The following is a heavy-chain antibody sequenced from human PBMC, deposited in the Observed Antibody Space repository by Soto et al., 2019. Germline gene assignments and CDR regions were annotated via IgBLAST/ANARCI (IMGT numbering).Heavy chain of an antibody. V-gene: IGHV4-4*07. CDR1: GGSISSYH. CDR2: IYTSGNT. CDR3: ARESGDNWDYEAY. Sequence: QVQLQESGPGLVKPLETLSLTCTVSGGSISSYHWSWIRQSAGKGLEWIGRIYTSGNTHYNPSLKSRVTVSIDTSTNQIFLTVNSVTAADSAVYYCARESGDNWDYEAYWGQGTPVTVSS. D-gene: IGHD1-7*01. J-gene: IGHJ4*02.